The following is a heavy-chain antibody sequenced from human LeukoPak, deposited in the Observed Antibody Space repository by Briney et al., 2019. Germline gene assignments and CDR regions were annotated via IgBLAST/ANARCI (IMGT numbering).Heavy chain of an antibody. CDR1: GFTFSSYS. CDR3: ARVGGLGESDFDY. Sequence: PGGSLRLSCAASGFTFSSYSMNWVRQAPGKGLEWVSYISSSSSTIYYADSVKGRFTISRDNAKNSLYLQMNSLRAEDTAVYYCARVGGLGESDFDYWGQGTLVTVSS. D-gene: IGHD3-16*01. J-gene: IGHJ4*02. V-gene: IGHV3-48*04. CDR2: ISSSSSTI.